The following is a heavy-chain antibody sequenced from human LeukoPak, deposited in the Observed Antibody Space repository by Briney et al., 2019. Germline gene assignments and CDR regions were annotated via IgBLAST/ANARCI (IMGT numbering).Heavy chain of an antibody. CDR2: VSGSGDRM. D-gene: IGHD6-13*01. V-gene: IGHV3-23*01. Sequence: PGGSLRLSCTASKFTFSNYGMQWVRQAPGKGLEWVATVSGSGDRMYHADSVKGRFTISRDNSKNTIYLQMNSLRAEDTALYYCAKAAAAPGFDFWGQGTLVTVSS. CDR1: KFTFSNYG. CDR3: AKAAAAPGFDF. J-gene: IGHJ4*02.